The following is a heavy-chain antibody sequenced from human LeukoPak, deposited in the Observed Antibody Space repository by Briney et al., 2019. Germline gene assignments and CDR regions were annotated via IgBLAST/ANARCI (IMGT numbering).Heavy chain of an antibody. CDR1: GFTFSSYG. Sequence: GGSLRLSCAASGFTFSSYGVHWVPQAPGKGLEWVAVISYDGSNKYYADSVKGRFTISRDNSKNTLYLQMNSLRAEDTAVYYCAKDALPIVVVPAAHFDYWGQGTLVTVSS. CDR2: ISYDGSNK. V-gene: IGHV3-30*18. J-gene: IGHJ4*02. D-gene: IGHD2-2*01. CDR3: AKDALPIVVVPAAHFDY.